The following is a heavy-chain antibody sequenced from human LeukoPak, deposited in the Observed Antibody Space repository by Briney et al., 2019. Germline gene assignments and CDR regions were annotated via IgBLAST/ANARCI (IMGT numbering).Heavy chain of an antibody. Sequence: GESLETSCQASGYTFAKYWIGWVRQLPGKGLEWRGINYTGDSDNRYGTSFQGQVTISVANSINTAYLQWSSLKASDTAMYYCARHRPNDDAFDIWGQGTMVTVSS. D-gene: IGHD1-1*01. J-gene: IGHJ3*02. CDR1: GYTFAKYW. V-gene: IGHV5-51*01. CDR2: NYTGDSDN. CDR3: ARHRPNDDAFDI.